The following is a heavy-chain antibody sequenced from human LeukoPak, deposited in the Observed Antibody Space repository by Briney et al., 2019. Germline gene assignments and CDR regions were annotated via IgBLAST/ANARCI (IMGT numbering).Heavy chain of an antibody. CDR1: RFTFSRYV. D-gene: IGHD4-11*01. Sequence: QPGGSLRLSCAAARFTFSRYVMSWVRQAPGKGLEWVSTISGSGDNTYYADSVKGRFTISRDNSKNTLYLQMGSLRAEDMAVYYCARGGVTKGIHTVTTNHCDYWGQGTLVTVSS. CDR3: ARGGVTKGIHTVTTNHCDY. CDR2: ISGSGDNT. V-gene: IGHV3-23*01. J-gene: IGHJ4*02.